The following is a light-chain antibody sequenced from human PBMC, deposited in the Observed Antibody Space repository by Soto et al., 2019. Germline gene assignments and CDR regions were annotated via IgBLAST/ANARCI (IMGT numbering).Light chain of an antibody. CDR2: ETD. V-gene: IGLV1-40*01. CDR3: QSYGSGLSVV. CDR1: DSNIGASYD. Sequence: QSVLTQPPPVSGAPGQRVTITCTGSDSNIGASYDVNWYQHLPGAAPKLLIYETDNRPSGVPDRFSASRSGASASLAIAELQTGDEGDYYCQSYGSGLSVVFGGGTKLTVL. J-gene: IGLJ2*01.